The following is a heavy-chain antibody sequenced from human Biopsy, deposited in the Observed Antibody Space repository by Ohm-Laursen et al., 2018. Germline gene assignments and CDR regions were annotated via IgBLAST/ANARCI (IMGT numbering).Heavy chain of an antibody. J-gene: IGHJ4*02. D-gene: IGHD3-10*01. V-gene: IGHV3-21*01. CDR1: GFTFSDYS. CDR2: ISSSNSYI. CDR3: ARVRLVRKIISQPGDY. Sequence: SLRLSCAASGFTFSDYSMNWVRQAPGKGLEWVSSISSSNSYINYADSVKGRFTVSRDNAKNSLYLQMNSLRAEDTAVYYCARVRLVRKIISQPGDYWGQGTLVTVSS.